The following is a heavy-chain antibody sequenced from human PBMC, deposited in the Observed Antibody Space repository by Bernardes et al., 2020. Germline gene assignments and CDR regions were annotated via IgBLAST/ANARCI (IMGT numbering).Heavy chain of an antibody. CDR2: ISGSGNSI. CDR3: SRALGDSEDF. V-gene: IGHV3-48*02. D-gene: IGHD2-21*02. Sequence: GALRLSCAASGFTFSNYNMNWVRQAPGKGLEWISYISGSGNSIFYADSVKGRFTISRDNARNSLYLQMNSLRDEDTAVYYCSRALGDSEDFWGQGTLVSVSS. J-gene: IGHJ4*02. CDR1: GFTFSNYN.